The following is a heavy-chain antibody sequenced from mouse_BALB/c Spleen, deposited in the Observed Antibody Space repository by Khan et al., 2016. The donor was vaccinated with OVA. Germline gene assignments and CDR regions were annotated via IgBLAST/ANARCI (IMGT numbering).Heavy chain of an antibody. Sequence: QVQLQQPGAELVKPGASVRLSCKASGYTFTSYYLYWVKQRPGQGLEWIGDINPSNGGTNFNEKFKSKATLTVDKSSSTAYIQLNSLTSEDSAVYYCTRSGYGSFAYWGQVTLVTVSA. CDR2: INPSNGGT. V-gene: IGHV1S81*02. D-gene: IGHD2-2*01. CDR1: GYTFTSYY. J-gene: IGHJ3*01. CDR3: TRSGYGSFAY.